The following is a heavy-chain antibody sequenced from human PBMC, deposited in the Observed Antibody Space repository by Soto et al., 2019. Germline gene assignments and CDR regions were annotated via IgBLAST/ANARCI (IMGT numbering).Heavy chain of an antibody. CDR1: GDSISSDY. J-gene: IGHJ5*02. D-gene: IGHD6-13*01. Sequence: QVQLQESGPELVKPSETLFLTCTVSGDSISSDYWSWIRQPPGKRLEWIGFIYNSETTNYNPSLNCRVTISVDTSKNQFCLNLSSVTDADTAVYYCAKEIGWRTAAAAYNWFDPCDQGILVTVS. CDR3: AKEIGWRTAAAAYNWFDP. CDR2: IYNSETT. V-gene: IGHV4-59*01.